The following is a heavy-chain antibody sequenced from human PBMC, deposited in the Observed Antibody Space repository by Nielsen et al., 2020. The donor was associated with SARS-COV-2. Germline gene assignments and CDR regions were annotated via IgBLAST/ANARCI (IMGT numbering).Heavy chain of an antibody. J-gene: IGHJ5*02. Sequence: SGPTLVKPTETLTLTCTVSGFSLSNARMGVSWIRQPPGKALEWLAHIFSNDEKSYSTSLKSRLTISKDTSKSQVVLTMTNMDPVDTATYYCARIRSSVVPGPVIWFDPWGQGTLVTVSS. D-gene: IGHD2-2*01. V-gene: IGHV2-26*01. CDR2: IFSNDEK. CDR3: ARIRSSVVPGPVIWFDP. CDR1: GFSLSNARMG.